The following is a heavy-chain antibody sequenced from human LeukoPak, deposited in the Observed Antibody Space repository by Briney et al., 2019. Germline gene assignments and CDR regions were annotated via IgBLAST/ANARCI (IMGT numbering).Heavy chain of an antibody. CDR3: AREVHSNYEYNWFDP. Sequence: SETLSLTCTVSGGSISSYYWSWIRQPPGKGLEWIGSIYYSGSTYYNPSLKSRVTISVDTSKNQFSLKLSSVTAADTAVYYCAREVHSNYEYNWFDPWGQGTLVTVSS. CDR2: IYYSGST. D-gene: IGHD4-11*01. CDR1: GGSISSYY. J-gene: IGHJ5*02. V-gene: IGHV4-59*01.